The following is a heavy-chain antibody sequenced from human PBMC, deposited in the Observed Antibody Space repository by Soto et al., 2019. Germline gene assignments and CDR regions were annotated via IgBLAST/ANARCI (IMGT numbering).Heavy chain of an antibody. V-gene: IGHV4-59*01. CDR1: GGSISSYY. CDR2: IFYSGST. Sequence: QVQLQESGPGLVKPSEILSFTCTVSGGSISSYYWSWIRQPPGKGLEWIGFIFYSGSTSYNPSLKSRVTISIDTSEYQFSLKLNSVTAADTAVYYCASMIGDPVLSFDSWGQGTLVAVSS. J-gene: IGHJ5*01. D-gene: IGHD3-10*02. CDR3: ASMIGDPVLSFDS.